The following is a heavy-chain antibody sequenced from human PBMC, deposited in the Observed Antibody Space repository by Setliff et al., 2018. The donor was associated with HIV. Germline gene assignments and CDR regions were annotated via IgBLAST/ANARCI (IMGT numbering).Heavy chain of an antibody. J-gene: IGHJ6*03. Sequence: PSETLSLTCTLSGDSVTTPYYWGWIRQPPVKGLEWVGSIYHSGATYFTPSLKSRVTLSVDTSKNQFFLRLTSVSAADTGLYFCARHSPVTTEDYMDVWG. CDR2: IYHSGAT. CDR1: GDSVTTPYY. V-gene: IGHV4-38-2*02. CDR3: ARHSPVTTEDYMDV. D-gene: IGHD4-17*01.